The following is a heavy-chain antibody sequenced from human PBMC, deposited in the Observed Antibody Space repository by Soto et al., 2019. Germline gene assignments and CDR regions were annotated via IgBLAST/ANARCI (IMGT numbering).Heavy chain of an antibody. J-gene: IGHJ4*02. CDR1: GFTFSRHG. Sequence: GESLKISCVASGFTFSRHGLSWVRQAPGKGLEWVSTINPSGDSTFYADSVKGRFTISRDNSKNTVYLQMNSLSVGDTAVYLCAKVDVSTAGSFDYWGQGALVTVSS. CDR2: INPSGDST. CDR3: AKVDVSTAGSFDY. D-gene: IGHD6-13*01. V-gene: IGHV3-23*01.